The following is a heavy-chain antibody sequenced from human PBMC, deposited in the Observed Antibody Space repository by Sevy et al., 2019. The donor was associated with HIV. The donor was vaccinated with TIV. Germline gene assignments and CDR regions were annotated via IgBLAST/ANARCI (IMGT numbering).Heavy chain of an antibody. D-gene: IGHD4-17*01. CDR1: GFTFSSYW. V-gene: IGHV3-74*01. CDR3: ARAYAHYGDSIGFYYGMGV. J-gene: IGHJ6*02. Sequence: GGSLRLSCAASGFTFSSYWMHWVRQAPGKGLLWVSLINGDGGSANYADSVKGRFIISRDNAKNTLYLQMNSLRAEDTAMYYCARAYAHYGDSIGFYYGMGVWGQGITVTVSS. CDR2: INGDGGSA.